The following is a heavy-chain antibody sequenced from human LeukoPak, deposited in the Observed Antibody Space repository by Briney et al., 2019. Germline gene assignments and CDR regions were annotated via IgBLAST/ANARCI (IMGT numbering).Heavy chain of an antibody. CDR3: ARSNKLSGSYSIAYRRDQTPQDAFDI. CDR2: IIPIFGTA. Sequence: ASVKVSCKASGGTFSSYAISWVRQAPGQGLEWMGGIIPIFGTANYAQKFQGRVTITADKSTSTAYMELSSLRSEDTAVYYCARSNKLSGSYSIAYRRDQTPQDAFDIWGQGTMVTVSS. J-gene: IGHJ3*02. D-gene: IGHD1-26*01. V-gene: IGHV1-69*06. CDR1: GGTFSSYA.